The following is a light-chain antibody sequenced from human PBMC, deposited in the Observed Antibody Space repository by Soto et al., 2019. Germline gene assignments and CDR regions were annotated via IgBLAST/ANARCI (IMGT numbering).Light chain of an antibody. CDR2: DAS. CDR3: QQYGSSPRT. V-gene: IGKV3-20*01. J-gene: IGKJ1*01. CDR1: QSVSSSY. Sequence: EIVLTQSPGTLSLSPGERATLSCRASQSVSSSYLAWYQQKPGQAPRLLIYDASSRATGIPDRFSGSGSGTDFTLTISRLGPEDFAVYYYQQYGSSPRTFGQGTKVDIK.